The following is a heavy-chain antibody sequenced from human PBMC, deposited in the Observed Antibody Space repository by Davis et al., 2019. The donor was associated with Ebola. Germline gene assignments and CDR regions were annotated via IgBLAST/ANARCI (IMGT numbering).Heavy chain of an antibody. D-gene: IGHD1-7*01. Sequence: GESLKISCAASGFTFSSYWMSWVRQAPGKGLEFVANINQDGSVKNYVGSVKGRFTISRDNARNSLYLQMNSLRAEDTAVYYCARAGGFLELDYFDFWGQGTVVTVSS. J-gene: IGHJ4*02. CDR2: INQDGSVK. CDR3: ARAGGFLELDYFDF. V-gene: IGHV3-7*01. CDR1: GFTFSSYW.